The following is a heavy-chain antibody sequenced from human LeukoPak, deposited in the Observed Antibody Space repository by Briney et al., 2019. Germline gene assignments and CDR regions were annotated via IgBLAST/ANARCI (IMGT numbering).Heavy chain of an antibody. D-gene: IGHD6-19*01. CDR2: ISAYDGNT. V-gene: IGHV1-18*01. CDR1: GYTFTSYG. CDR3: ARDLDSFSSGWYVSRV. Sequence: ASVKVSCKASGYTFTSYGINWVRQAPGQGLEWMGWISAYDGNTKYSQEFQGRVTMTTDTSTSTAYMELRGLRSDDTAVYYCARDLDSFSSGWYVSRVWGQGTLVTVSS. J-gene: IGHJ4*02.